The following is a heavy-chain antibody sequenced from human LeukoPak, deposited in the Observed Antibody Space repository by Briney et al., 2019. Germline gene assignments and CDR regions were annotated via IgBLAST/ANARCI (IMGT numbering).Heavy chain of an antibody. CDR3: ARGGYCYDISGYYYGAFDI. J-gene: IGHJ3*02. CDR2: IIPIFGTA. Sequence: SVKFSCKASGGTFSSYAISWVRQAPGPGLEWIGRIIPIFGTANYAQKFQGRVTITADKSTSTAYMELSSLRSEDTAVYYCARGGYCYDISGYYYGAFDIWGQGTMVTVSS. CDR1: GGTFSSYA. D-gene: IGHD3-22*01. V-gene: IGHV1-69*06.